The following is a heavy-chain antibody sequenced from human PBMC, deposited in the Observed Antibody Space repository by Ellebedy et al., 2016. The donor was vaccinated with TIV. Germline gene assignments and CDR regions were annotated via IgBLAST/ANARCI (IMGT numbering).Heavy chain of an antibody. CDR3: ARDDSSGYYVYYYGMDV. J-gene: IGHJ6*02. Sequence: GESLKISXAASGFTFSSYSMHWVRQAPGKGLEWVAVISYDGSNKYYADSVKGRFTISRDNSKNTLYLQMNSLRAEDTAVYYCARDDSSGYYVYYYGMDVWGQGTTVTVSS. CDR1: GFTFSSYS. CDR2: ISYDGSNK. D-gene: IGHD3-22*01. V-gene: IGHV3-30*03.